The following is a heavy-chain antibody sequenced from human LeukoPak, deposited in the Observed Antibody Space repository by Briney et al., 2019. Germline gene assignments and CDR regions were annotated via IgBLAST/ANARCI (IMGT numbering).Heavy chain of an antibody. J-gene: IGHJ5*02. CDR2: IYTSGST. CDR1: GGSISSYY. V-gene: IGHV4-4*07. D-gene: IGHD3-22*01. Sequence: PSETLSLTCTVSGGSISSYYWSWIRQPAGKGLDWIGRIYTSGSTNYNPSLKSRVTISVDTSKNQFSLKLSSVTAADTAVYYCARARNYYDSSGYYRFDPWGQGTLVTVSS. CDR3: ARARNYYDSSGYYRFDP.